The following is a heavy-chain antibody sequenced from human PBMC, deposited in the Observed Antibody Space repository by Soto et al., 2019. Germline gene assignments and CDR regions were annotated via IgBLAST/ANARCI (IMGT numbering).Heavy chain of an antibody. J-gene: IGHJ4*02. CDR3: ARGKSYYDSSGRPKYFDY. CDR1: GGSISGYY. V-gene: IGHV4-59*01. CDR2: MYKTGST. D-gene: IGHD3-22*01. Sequence: PSETLSLTCTVSGGSISGYYWSWIRQPPGKGLEWIGYMYKTGSTVYNPSFKSRVTISVDTSKNQFSLKLSSVTAADTAVYYCARGKSYYDSSGRPKYFDYWGQGTLVTVSS.